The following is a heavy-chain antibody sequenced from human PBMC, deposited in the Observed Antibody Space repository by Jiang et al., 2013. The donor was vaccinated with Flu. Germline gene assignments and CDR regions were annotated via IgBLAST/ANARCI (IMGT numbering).Heavy chain of an antibody. D-gene: IGHD3-22*01. V-gene: IGHV1-69*01. CDR2: IIPIFGTA. CDR3: ARVRNYYDSSGYYFDY. CDR1: GGTFSSYA. J-gene: IGHJ4*02. Sequence: GAEVKKPGSSVKVSCKASGGTFSSYAISWVRQAPGQGLEWMGGIIPIFGTANYAQKFQGGVTITADESTSTAYMELSSLRSEDTAVYYCARVRNYYDSSGYYFDYWGQGTLVTVSS.